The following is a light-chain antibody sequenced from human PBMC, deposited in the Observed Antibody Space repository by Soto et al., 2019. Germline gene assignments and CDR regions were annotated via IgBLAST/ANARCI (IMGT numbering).Light chain of an antibody. CDR3: QKSYNAPT. V-gene: IGKV1-39*01. CDR2: SAS. J-gene: IGKJ1*01. CDR1: QRIDNY. Sequence: ILMTQSPSSLSASVGDRVTITCRASQRIDNYLNWYQQQPGKAPKLLIYSASSLQSGVPSRFSGSGSGEDFTLLISRLQPEDVATYLCQKSYNAPTFGQGTKVEV.